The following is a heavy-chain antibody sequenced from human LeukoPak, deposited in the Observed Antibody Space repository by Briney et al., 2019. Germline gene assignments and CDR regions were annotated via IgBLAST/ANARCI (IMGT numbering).Heavy chain of an antibody. CDR2: ISSSGSNK. CDR1: GITFSNYY. CDR3: SRLPLDYYDSGDFYDYYAMDV. Sequence: GGSLRLSCAASGITFSNYYMTWIRQAPGKGLEWVSYISSSGSNKYYADSVKGRFTISRDNAKNSLYLQMNSLRAEDSAVYYCSRLPLDYYDSGDFYDYYAMDVWGQGTTVTVSS. V-gene: IGHV3-11*01. J-gene: IGHJ6*02. D-gene: IGHD3-22*01.